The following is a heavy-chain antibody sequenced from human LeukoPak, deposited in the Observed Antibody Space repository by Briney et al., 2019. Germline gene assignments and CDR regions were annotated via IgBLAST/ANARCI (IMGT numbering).Heavy chain of an antibody. CDR1: GDSMSSRSYY. Sequence: PSETLSLTCTVSGDSMSSRSYYWGWIRQPPGKGLEWIGNIYYTGTTYYNPSLKSRVNIAVDTSKNQFSLYLSSVTAADTAVYYCARDCSSTSCYDWGQGTLVTVSS. J-gene: IGHJ4*02. D-gene: IGHD2-2*01. V-gene: IGHV4-39*02. CDR3: ARDCSSTSCYD. CDR2: IYYTGTT.